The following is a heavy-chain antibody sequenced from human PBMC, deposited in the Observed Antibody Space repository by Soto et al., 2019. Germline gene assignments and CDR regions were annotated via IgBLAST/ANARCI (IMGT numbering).Heavy chain of an antibody. CDR2: ISGSGGST. CDR1: GFTFSSYA. D-gene: IGHD6-19*01. Sequence: EVQLLESGGGLVQPGGSLRLSCAASGFTFSSYAMSWVRQAPGKGLEWVSAISGSGGSTYYADSVKGRFTISRDNSKNPLYLQRNSLRAEDTAVYYCAKEGEHSSGWANFDYWGQGTLVTVSS. J-gene: IGHJ4*02. CDR3: AKEGEHSSGWANFDY. V-gene: IGHV3-23*01.